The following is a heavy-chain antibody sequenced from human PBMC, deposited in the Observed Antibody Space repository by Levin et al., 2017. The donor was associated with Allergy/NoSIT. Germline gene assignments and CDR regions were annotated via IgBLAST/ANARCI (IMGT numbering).Heavy chain of an antibody. J-gene: IGHJ4*02. Sequence: GESLKISCAASGFTFSSYAMSWVRQAPGKGLEWVSAISGSGGSTYYADSVKGRFTISRDNSKNTLYLQMNSLRAEDTAVYYCAKDGDAVVTYFDYWGQGTLVTVSS. CDR3: AKDGDAVVTYFDY. V-gene: IGHV3-23*01. D-gene: IGHD4-23*01. CDR1: GFTFSSYA. CDR2: ISGSGGST.